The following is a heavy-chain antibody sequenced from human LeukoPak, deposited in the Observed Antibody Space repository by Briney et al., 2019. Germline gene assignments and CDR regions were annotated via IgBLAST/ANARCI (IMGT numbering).Heavy chain of an antibody. CDR1: GFTFSDYY. Sequence: PGGSLRLSCAASGFTFSDYYMSWIRQAPGKGLEWVSYISSSGSTIFYADSVKGRFTISRDNAKNSLYLQMNSLGPEDTAVYYCARRWLQSYAFDIWGQGTMVTVSS. D-gene: IGHD5-24*01. V-gene: IGHV3-11*04. J-gene: IGHJ3*02. CDR3: ARRWLQSYAFDI. CDR2: ISSSGSTI.